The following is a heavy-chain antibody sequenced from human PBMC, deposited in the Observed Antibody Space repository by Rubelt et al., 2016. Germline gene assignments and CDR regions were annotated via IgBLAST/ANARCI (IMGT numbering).Heavy chain of an antibody. D-gene: IGHD6-13*01. V-gene: IGHV3-23*04. Sequence: EVQLVESGGDLVQPGGSLRLSCAASGFTFSSFAMTWVRQAPGKGLEWVSRISGSGGKTYHADSVKGRFTISRDNSKNTLYLQMNSLRAEDTAVYYCAREWIAAAADDHWGQGTLVTVSS. CDR1: GFTFSSFA. CDR2: ISGSGGKT. CDR3: AREWIAAAADDH. J-gene: IGHJ4*02.